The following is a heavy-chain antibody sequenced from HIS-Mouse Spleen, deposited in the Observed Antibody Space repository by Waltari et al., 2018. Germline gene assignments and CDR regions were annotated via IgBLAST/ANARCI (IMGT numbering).Heavy chain of an antibody. CDR3: ARVRTGDPSYWYFDL. D-gene: IGHD7-27*01. CDR1: GGAFIGYY. J-gene: IGHJ2*01. CDR2: INHSGST. Sequence: QVQLQQWGAGLLKPSETLSLTCAVYGGAFIGYYWSWIRKPPGKGLEWIGEINHSGSTNYNPSLKSRVTISVDTSKNQFSLKLSSVTAADTAVYYCARVRTGDPSYWYFDLWGRGTLVTVSS. V-gene: IGHV4-34*01.